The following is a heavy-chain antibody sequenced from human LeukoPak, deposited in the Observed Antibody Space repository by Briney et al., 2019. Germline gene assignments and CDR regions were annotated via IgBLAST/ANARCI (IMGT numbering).Heavy chain of an antibody. CDR3: ARRTAMAYYYYMDV. Sequence: SETLSLTCAVYGGSFSGYYWSWIRQPPGKGLEWIGEINHSGSTNYNPSLKSRVTMSVDTSKNQFSLKLSSVTAADTAVYYCARRTAMAYYYYMDVWGKGTTVTVSS. D-gene: IGHD5-18*01. V-gene: IGHV4-34*01. CDR2: INHSGST. CDR1: GGSFSGYY. J-gene: IGHJ6*03.